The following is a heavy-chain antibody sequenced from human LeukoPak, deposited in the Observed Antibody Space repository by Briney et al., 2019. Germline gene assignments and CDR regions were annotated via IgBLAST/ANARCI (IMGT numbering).Heavy chain of an antibody. CDR2: IYPGDSEN. CDR1: GYSFTTYW. V-gene: IGHV5-51*01. D-gene: IGHD3-9*01. J-gene: IGHJ3*02. CDR3: PRTPYDILSGPTDAFDI. Sequence: GESLKISCKGSGYSFTTYWISWVRQIPGKGPEYMGIIYPGDSENRYGPSFQGQVTISADKSISTAYLQWSSLRASDTSMFFSPRTPYDILSGPTDAFDIWGQGTMVTVSS.